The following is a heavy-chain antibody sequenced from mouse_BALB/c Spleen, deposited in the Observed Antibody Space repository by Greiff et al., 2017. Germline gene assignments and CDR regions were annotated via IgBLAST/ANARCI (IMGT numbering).Heavy chain of an antibody. CDR2: ILPGSGST. CDR3: ARRLRSPYWYFDV. Sequence: VQLQQSGAELMKPGASVKISCKATGYTFSSYWIEWVKQRPGHGLEWIGEILPGSGSTNYNEKFKGKATFTADTSSNTAYMQLSSLTSEDSAVYYCARRLRSPYWYFDVWGAGTTVTVSS. D-gene: IGHD1-1*01. V-gene: IGHV1-9*01. CDR1: GYTFSSYW. J-gene: IGHJ1*01.